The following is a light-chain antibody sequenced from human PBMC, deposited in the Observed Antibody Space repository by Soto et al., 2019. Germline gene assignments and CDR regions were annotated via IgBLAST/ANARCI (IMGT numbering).Light chain of an antibody. CDR3: PQRSNLPPAS. CDR2: DAS. Sequence: EIVLTQSPATLSLSPGERATLSCRASQSGSNYLAWYQQRPGQAPRLLIYDASNRATGIPARFSGSGSGTDFTLTISSLETEDFAVYYCPQRSNLPPASFGGGNKVEIK. J-gene: IGKJ4*01. V-gene: IGKV3-11*01. CDR1: QSGSNY.